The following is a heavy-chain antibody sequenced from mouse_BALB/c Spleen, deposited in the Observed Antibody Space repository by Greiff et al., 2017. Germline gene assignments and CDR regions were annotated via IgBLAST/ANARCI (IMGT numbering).Heavy chain of an antibody. D-gene: IGHD2-14*01. V-gene: IGHV1S29*02. CDR2: IYPYNGGT. J-gene: IGHJ2*01. Sequence: EVQLQQSGPELVKPGASVKISCKASGYTFTDYNMHWVKQSHGKSLEWIGYIYPYNGGTGYNQKFKSKATLTVDNSSSTAYMELRSLTSEDSAVYYCARCPAYYRYDGRDYFDYWGQGTTLTVSS. CDR1: GYTFTDYN. CDR3: ARCPAYYRYDGRDYFDY.